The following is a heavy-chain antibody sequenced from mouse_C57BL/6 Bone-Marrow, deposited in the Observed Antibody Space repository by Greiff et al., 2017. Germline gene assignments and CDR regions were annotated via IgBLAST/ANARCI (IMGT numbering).Heavy chain of an antibody. Sequence: QVQLQQPGAELVEPGASVKMSCKASGYTFTSYWITWVKQRPGQGLEWIGDIYPGSGSTNYNEKFKSKATLTVDTSSSTAYMQLSSLTSEDSAVYYCAYPHYYGSSGDYWGQGTTLTVSS. J-gene: IGHJ2*01. CDR1: GYTFTSYW. CDR3: AYPHYYGSSGDY. D-gene: IGHD1-1*01. CDR2: IYPGSGST. V-gene: IGHV1-55*01.